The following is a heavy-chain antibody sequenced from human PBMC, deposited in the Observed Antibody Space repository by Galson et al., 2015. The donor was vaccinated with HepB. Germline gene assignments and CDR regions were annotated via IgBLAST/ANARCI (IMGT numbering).Heavy chain of an antibody. J-gene: IGHJ4*02. Sequence: SVKVSCKASGYTFTSYYMHWVRQAPGQGLEWMGIINPSSGNTIYAQNFQGRVTMTRDTSTSTVYMELSSLRSEDTAVYYCARGGLSSATYRNHYFEYWGQGTLVTVSS. CDR1: GYTFTSYY. CDR3: ARGGLSSATYRNHYFEY. V-gene: IGHV1-46*01. D-gene: IGHD1-14*01. CDR2: INPSSGNT.